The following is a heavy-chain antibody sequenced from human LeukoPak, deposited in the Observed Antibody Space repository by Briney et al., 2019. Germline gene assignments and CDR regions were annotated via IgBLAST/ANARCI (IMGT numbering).Heavy chain of an antibody. V-gene: IGHV3-21*01. D-gene: IGHD4-17*01. J-gene: IGHJ4*02. CDR1: XXTXXXXS. CDR3: AREAETTGDDY. Sequence: LRLSCEASXXTXXXXSMNWXRXAPGXXLXXVSSISIITTYIYYSDSFMGRFTISRDHAKNSLYLQMNSLRAEDTAVYYCAREAETTGDDYWGQGTLVTVSS. CDR2: ISIITTYI.